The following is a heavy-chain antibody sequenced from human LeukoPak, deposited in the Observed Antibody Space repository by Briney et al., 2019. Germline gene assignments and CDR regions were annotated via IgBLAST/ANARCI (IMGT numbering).Heavy chain of an antibody. D-gene: IGHD1-26*01. CDR2: IYTSGST. V-gene: IGHV4-61*02. J-gene: IGHJ6*03. Sequence: PSQTLSLTCTVSGGSISSGSYYWSWIRQPAGKGLEWIGRIYTSGSTNYNPSLKSRVTISVDTSKNQFSLKPSSVTAADTAVYYCARGGVGATYLAGGGYYYYYMDVWGKGTTVTVSS. CDR1: GGSISSGSYY. CDR3: ARGGVGATYLAGGGYYYYYMDV.